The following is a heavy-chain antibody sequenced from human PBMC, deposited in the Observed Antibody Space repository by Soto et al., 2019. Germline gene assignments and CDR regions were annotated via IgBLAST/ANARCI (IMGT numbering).Heavy chain of an antibody. CDR3: AKGITIFGVGVNGMDV. CDR1: GFTFSSYA. V-gene: IGHV3-30*04. J-gene: IGHJ6*02. Sequence: PGGSLRLSCAASGFTFSSYAMHWVRQAPGKGLEWVAVISYDGSNKYYADSVKGRFTISRDNSKNTLYLQMNSLRAEDTAVYYCAKGITIFGVGVNGMDVWGQGTTVTVSS. CDR2: ISYDGSNK. D-gene: IGHD3-3*01.